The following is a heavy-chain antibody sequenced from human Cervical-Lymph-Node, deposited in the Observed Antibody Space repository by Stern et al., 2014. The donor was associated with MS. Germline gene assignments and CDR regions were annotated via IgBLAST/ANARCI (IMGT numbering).Heavy chain of an antibody. J-gene: IGHJ6*02. D-gene: IGHD2-2*01. CDR2: ISGSGGST. CDR1: GFTFSSYA. CDR3: AKGGIVVVPAAINYYYGMDV. V-gene: IGHV3-23*04. Sequence: MPLVQSGGDLVQPGGSLRLSCGASGFTFSSYAMSWVRQAPGKGLEWVSAISGSGGSTYYADSVKGRFTLSRDNSKNTLYLQMNSLRAEDTAVYYCAKGGIVVVPAAINYYYGMDVWGQGTTVTVSS.